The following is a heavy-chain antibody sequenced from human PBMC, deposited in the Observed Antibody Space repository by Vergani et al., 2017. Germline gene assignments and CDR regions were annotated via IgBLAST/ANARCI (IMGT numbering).Heavy chain of an antibody. CDR3: ARQEYCSSTSCYAVDY. CDR1: GGSISSSSYY. Sequence: QLQLQESGPGLVKPSDTLSLTCTVSGGSISSSSYYWGWIRQPPGKGLEWVWSIYYIGSTYYNPSLKSRVTISVDTSKNQFSLKLSSVTAADTAVYYCARQEYCSSTSCYAVDYWGQGTLVTVSS. V-gene: IGHV4-39*01. J-gene: IGHJ4*02. D-gene: IGHD2-2*01. CDR2: IYYIGST.